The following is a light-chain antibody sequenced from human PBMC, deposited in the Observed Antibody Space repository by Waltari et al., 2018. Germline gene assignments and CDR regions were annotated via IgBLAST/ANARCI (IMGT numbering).Light chain of an antibody. V-gene: IGKV1-39*01. CDR2: ASS. CDR3: QQSYSAPWT. CDR1: QTLTVY. Sequence: DIQMTQSPSALSASIGDRVHITCRASQTLTVYLNWYHQQPGEVPRLLIYASSIFQSGVPSRFSATRSGSNFTLSISSRQPEDYGTYFCQQSYSAPWTFGQGTQVEI. J-gene: IGKJ1*01.